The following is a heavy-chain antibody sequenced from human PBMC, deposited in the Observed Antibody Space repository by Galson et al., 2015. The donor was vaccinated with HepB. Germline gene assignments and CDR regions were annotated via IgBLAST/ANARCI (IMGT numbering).Heavy chain of an antibody. D-gene: IGHD6-13*01. CDR3: ARDLGNSIAAAGTKGGDDYYYYGMDV. J-gene: IGHJ6*02. CDR2: INPSGGST. CDR1: GYTFTSYY. Sequence: SVKVSCKASGYTFTSYYMHWVRQAPGQGLEWMGIINPSGGSTSYAQKFQGRVTMTRDTSTSTVYMELSGLRSEDTAVYYCARDLGNSIAAAGTKGGDDYYYYGMDVWGQGTTVTVSS. V-gene: IGHV1-46*03.